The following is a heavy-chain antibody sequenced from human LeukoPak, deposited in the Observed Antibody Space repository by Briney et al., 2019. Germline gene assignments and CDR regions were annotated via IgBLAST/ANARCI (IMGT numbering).Heavy chain of an antibody. CDR2: MSSGTTI. CDR3: ARVYRRNSYYAIDF. J-gene: IGHJ4*02. Sequence: GGSLRLSCAASGFTFIDYYMSWVRQAPGEGLEWISYMSSGTTIYYAESMKGRFTISRDNSKSSLYLHMNSLGAEDTAIYYCARVYRRNSYYAIDFWGQGTLVIVSS. V-gene: IGHV3-69-1*02. CDR1: GFTFIDYY. D-gene: IGHD4-11*01.